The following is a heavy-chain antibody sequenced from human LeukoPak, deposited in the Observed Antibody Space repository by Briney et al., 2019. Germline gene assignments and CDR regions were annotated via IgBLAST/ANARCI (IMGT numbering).Heavy chain of an antibody. V-gene: IGHV3-30*18. J-gene: IGHJ3*02. D-gene: IGHD4-23*01. CDR2: ISYDGSNK. Sequence: GGSLRLSCAASGFTFSSYGMHWVRQAPGKGLEWVAVISYDGSNKYYADSVKGRFTISRDNSKNTLYLQMNSLRAEDTAVYYCAKDLGTVVTWGAFDIWGQGTMVTVSS. CDR1: GFTFSSYG. CDR3: AKDLGTVVTWGAFDI.